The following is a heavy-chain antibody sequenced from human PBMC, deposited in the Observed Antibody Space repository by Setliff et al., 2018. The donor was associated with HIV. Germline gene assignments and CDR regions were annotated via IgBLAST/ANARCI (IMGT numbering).Heavy chain of an antibody. CDR1: GYTFTSYG. Sequence: ASVKVSCKASGYTFTSYGFSWVRQAPGQGLEWMGWVSAYNGNTNYAQKFQGRVTMTTDTSTSTAYMELSSLRSEDTAVYYCASAGAWQRNALDIWGQGTMVTVSS. D-gene: IGHD5-12*01. CDR2: VSAYNGNT. CDR3: ASAGAWQRNALDI. J-gene: IGHJ3*02. V-gene: IGHV1-18*01.